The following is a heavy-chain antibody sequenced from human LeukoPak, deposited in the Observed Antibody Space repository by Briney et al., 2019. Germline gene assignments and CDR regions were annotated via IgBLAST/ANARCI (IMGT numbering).Heavy chain of an antibody. CDR1: GFTFSYHW. J-gene: IGHJ4*02. D-gene: IGHD5-24*01. CDR2: IKNDGAVK. V-gene: IGHV3-7*01. Sequence: GGSLRLSCAASGFTFSYHWMTWVRQAPGKGLEWVANIKNDGAVKNYVDSVKGRFTISRDNSKNTLYLQMNSLRAEDTAVYYCARGRACGRDGFNCMFDYWGQGTLVTVSS. CDR3: ARGRACGRDGFNCMFDY.